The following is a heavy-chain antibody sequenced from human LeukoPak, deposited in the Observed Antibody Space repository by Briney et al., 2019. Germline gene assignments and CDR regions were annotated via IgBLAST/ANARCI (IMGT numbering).Heavy chain of an antibody. D-gene: IGHD2-15*01. Sequence: GGSLRLSCAASGFTFSSYEMNWVRQAPGKGLEWVSYISSSGSTIYYADSVKGRFTISRDNAKNSLYLQMNSLRAEDTAVYYCAGQRRDIVVVVAATHFDYWGQGTLVTVSS. CDR1: GFTFSSYE. CDR2: ISSSGSTI. V-gene: IGHV3-48*03. J-gene: IGHJ4*02. CDR3: AGQRRDIVVVVAATHFDY.